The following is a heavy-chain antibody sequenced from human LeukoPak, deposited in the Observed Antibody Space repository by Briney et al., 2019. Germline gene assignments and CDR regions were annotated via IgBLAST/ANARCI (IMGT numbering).Heavy chain of an antibody. V-gene: IGHV3-53*01. CDR3: ARDSDGAIHTYGDYGGFDY. CDR2: IYSGGST. Sequence: PGGTLRLSCAASGFTVSSNYMSWVRQAPGKGLECVSVIYSGGSTYYADSVKGRFTISRDNSKNTLYLQMNSLRAEDTAVYYCARDSDGAIHTYGDYGGFDYWGPGTLVTVSS. J-gene: IGHJ4*02. D-gene: IGHD4-17*01. CDR1: GFTVSSNY.